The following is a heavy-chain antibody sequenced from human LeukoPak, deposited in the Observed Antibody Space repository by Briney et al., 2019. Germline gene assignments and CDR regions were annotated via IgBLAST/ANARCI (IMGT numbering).Heavy chain of an antibody. V-gene: IGHV3-11*04. CDR1: GFTFSDYY. CDR3: ARTYYYDSSGYAPFDY. D-gene: IGHD3-22*01. CDR2: ISSSGSTI. J-gene: IGHJ4*02. Sequence: PGGSLRLSCAAPGFTFSDYYMSWIRQAPGKGLEWVSYISSSGSTIYYADSVKGRFTISRDNAKNTLYLQMNSLRAEDTAVYYCARTYYYDSSGYAPFDYWGQGTLVTVSS.